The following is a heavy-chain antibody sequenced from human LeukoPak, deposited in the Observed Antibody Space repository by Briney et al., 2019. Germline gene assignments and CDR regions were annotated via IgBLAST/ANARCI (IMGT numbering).Heavy chain of an antibody. J-gene: IGHJ4*02. V-gene: IGHV3-66*01. Sequence: GGSLLLSCAASGFTVSRNYMSCVRQAPGKGLEWVSVIYNDGRSDYADSVKGRFTISRDNSKNTLYLQMNSLRAEDTAVYYCARDRPFGGVLDFDYWGQGTLVTVSS. CDR1: GFTVSRNY. D-gene: IGHD3-16*01. CDR3: ARDRPFGGVLDFDY. CDR2: IYNDGRS.